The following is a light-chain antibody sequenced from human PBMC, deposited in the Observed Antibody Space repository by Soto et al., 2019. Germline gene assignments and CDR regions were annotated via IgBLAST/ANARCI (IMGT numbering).Light chain of an antibody. CDR1: QSVISD. CDR2: DAS. J-gene: IGKJ1*01. Sequence: EIVMTQSPATLSVSPGETASLSCRASQSVISDVARFQQKPGQSPGLLIYDASTRATGIPARFSGSGFGSEFTLTISSLQSEDFAVYYCQQYSEWPRTFGQGTRVEVK. CDR3: QQYSEWPRT. V-gene: IGKV3-15*01.